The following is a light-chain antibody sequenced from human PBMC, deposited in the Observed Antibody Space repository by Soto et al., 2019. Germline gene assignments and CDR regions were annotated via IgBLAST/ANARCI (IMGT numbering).Light chain of an antibody. J-gene: IGKJ5*01. CDR2: ASS. CDR1: QGISSY. V-gene: IGKV1-9*01. CDR3: QQLNTFPVT. Sequence: IQLTQSPSFLSASVGDRVTITCRASQGISSYLVWYQQTPGKGPKLLMYASSTLQSGVPSRFSGSGSGTEFTLTVSSLQPEDFATYYCQQLNTFPVTFGQGTRL.